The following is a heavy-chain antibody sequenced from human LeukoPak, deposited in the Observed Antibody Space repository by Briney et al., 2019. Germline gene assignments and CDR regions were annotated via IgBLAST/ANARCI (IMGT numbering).Heavy chain of an antibody. Sequence: ASVKVSCKASGYTFTGHYMHWVRQAPGQGLEWMGWINPNSGGTNYAQKFQGRVTMTRDTSISTAYMELGRLRSDDTAVYYCARDPDDYGDDGWFDPWGQGTLVTVSS. V-gene: IGHV1-2*02. CDR3: ARDPDDYGDDGWFDP. CDR2: INPNSGGT. CDR1: GYTFTGHY. D-gene: IGHD4-17*01. J-gene: IGHJ5*02.